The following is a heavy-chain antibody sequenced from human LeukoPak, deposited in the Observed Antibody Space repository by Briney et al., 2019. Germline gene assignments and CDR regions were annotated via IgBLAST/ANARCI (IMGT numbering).Heavy chain of an antibody. D-gene: IGHD1-26*01. J-gene: IGHJ4*02. CDR2: IWYDGSNK. Sequence: PGRSLRLSCAASGFTFSSYGMHWVRQAPGKGLEWVAVIWYDGSNKYYADSVKGRFTISRDNSKNTLYLQMNSLRVEDTAVYYCAKDQVGSTTGAFDYWGQGTLVTVSS. V-gene: IGHV3-33*06. CDR3: AKDQVGSTTGAFDY. CDR1: GFTFSSYG.